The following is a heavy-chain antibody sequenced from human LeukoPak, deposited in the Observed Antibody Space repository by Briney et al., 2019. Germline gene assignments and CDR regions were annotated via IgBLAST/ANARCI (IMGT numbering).Heavy chain of an antibody. CDR1: GGSISSGSYY. D-gene: IGHD6-13*01. CDR3: ARTSHSSSWIMYYFDY. J-gene: IGHJ4*02. Sequence: PSETLSLTCTVSGGSISSGSYYWSWIRQPAGKGLEWIGRIYTSGSTNYNPSLKSRVTISVDKSKNQFSLKLSSVTAADTAVYYCARTSHSSSWIMYYFDYWGQGTLVTVSS. V-gene: IGHV4-61*02. CDR2: IYTSGST.